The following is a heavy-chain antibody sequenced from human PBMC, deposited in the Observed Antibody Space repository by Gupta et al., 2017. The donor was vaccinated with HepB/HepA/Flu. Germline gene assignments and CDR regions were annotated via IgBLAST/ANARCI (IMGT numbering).Heavy chain of an antibody. CDR1: GYTFTGYY. CDR3: ARGTSDGIAAADDYYYYGMDV. V-gene: IGHV1-2*04. D-gene: IGHD6-13*01. Sequence: QVQLVQSGAEVKKPGASVKVSRKASGYTFTGYYMHWVRQAPGQGLEWMGWINPNSGGTNYAQKFQGWVTMTRDTSISTAYMELSRLRSDDTAVYYCARGTSDGIAAADDYYYYGMDVWGQGTTVTVSS. J-gene: IGHJ6*02. CDR2: INPNSGGT.